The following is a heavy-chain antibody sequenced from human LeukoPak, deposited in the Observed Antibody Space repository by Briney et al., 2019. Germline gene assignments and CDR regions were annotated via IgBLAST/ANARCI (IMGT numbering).Heavy chain of an antibody. CDR1: GFTFSSYG. J-gene: IGHJ6*02. CDR2: IWYDGSNK. V-gene: IGHV3-33*01. CDR3: ARDRPRTQSMDV. Sequence: GGSLRLSCAASGFTFSSYGMHWVRQAPGKGLEWVAVIWYDGSNKYYADSVKGRSTISRDNSKNTLYLQMNSLRAEDTAVYYCARDRPRTQSMDVWGQGTTVTVSS. D-gene: IGHD1/OR15-1a*01.